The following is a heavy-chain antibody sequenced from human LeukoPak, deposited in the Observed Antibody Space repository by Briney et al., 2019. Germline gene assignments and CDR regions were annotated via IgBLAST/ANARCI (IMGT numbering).Heavy chain of an antibody. J-gene: IGHJ5*02. V-gene: IGHV3-30*04. CDR3: ADFRLQYHNWFDP. CDR1: GFTFSSYA. D-gene: IGHD4-11*01. CDR2: ISYDGSNK. Sequence: PGGSLRLSCAASGFTFSSYAMHWVRQAPGKGLEWVAVISYDGSNKYYADSVKGRFTISRDNSKNTLYLQMNSLRAEDTAVYYCADFRLQYHNWFDPWGQGTLVTVSS.